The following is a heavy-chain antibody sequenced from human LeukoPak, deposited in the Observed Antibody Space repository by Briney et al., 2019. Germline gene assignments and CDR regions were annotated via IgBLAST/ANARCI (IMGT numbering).Heavy chain of an antibody. CDR1: GFTFSSYG. J-gene: IGHJ6*04. Sequence: GGSLRLSCVASGFTFSSYGMHWVRQAPGKGLEWVAVIWYDGSNKYYADSVKGRFTISRDNSKNTLYLQMNSLRAEDTAVYYCASDVLGAEVAAAGDVWGKGTTVTVSS. CDR2: IWYDGSNK. V-gene: IGHV3-33*01. CDR3: ASDVLGAEVAAAGDV. D-gene: IGHD6-13*01.